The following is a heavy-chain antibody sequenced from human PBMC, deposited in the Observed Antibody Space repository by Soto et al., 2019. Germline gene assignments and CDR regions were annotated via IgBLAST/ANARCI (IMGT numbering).Heavy chain of an antibody. CDR1: GFTFSSYS. V-gene: IGHV3-21*01. J-gene: IGHJ5*02. CDR2: ISSSSSYI. Sequence: GGSLRLSCAASGFTFSSYSMNWVRQAPGKGLEWVSSISSSSSYIYYPDSVMGRFTISRDIAKNSLYLQMNRLRAEDTAVYYCARENYSSSWYTRFVPLGQGTLVTASS. CDR3: ARENYSSSWYTRFVP. D-gene: IGHD6-13*01.